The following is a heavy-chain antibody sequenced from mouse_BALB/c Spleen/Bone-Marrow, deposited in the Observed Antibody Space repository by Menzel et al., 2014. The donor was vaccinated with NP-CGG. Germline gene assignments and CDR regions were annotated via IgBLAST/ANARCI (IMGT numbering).Heavy chain of an antibody. V-gene: IGHV4-1*02. CDR3: ARPGWGNYVFVY. Sequence: EVNVVESGGGLVQPGGSLKLSCVASGFDFSRYWMSWVRQAPGKGLEWIGEINPDSSTINYTPSLTDKFIISRDNAKNTLYLQMSKVRSEDTALYYCARPGWGNYVFVYWGQGTLVTVST. CDR2: INPDSSTI. D-gene: IGHD2-1*01. J-gene: IGHJ3*01. CDR1: GFDFSRYW.